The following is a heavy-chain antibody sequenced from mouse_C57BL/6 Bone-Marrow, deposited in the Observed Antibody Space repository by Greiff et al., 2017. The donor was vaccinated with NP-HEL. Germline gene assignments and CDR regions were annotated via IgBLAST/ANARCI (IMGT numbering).Heavy chain of an antibody. Sequence: EVQLHQSGPELVKPGASVKISCKASGYTFTDYYMNWVKQSHGKSLEWIGDINPNNGGTSYNQKFKGKATLTVDKSSSTAYMELRSLTSEDSAVYYCARDKVYYYGSIWYFDVWGTGTTVTVSS. CDR1: GYTFTDYY. D-gene: IGHD1-1*01. J-gene: IGHJ1*03. V-gene: IGHV1-26*01. CDR3: ARDKVYYYGSIWYFDV. CDR2: INPNNGGT.